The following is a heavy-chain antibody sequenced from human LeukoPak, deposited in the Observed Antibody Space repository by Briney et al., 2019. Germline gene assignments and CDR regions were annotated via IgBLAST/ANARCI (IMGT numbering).Heavy chain of an antibody. V-gene: IGHV5-51*01. Sequence: GESLKISCKGSGYSFSTNWIGWVRQMPGKGLEWMGIIYPGDSDTRYSPSFQGQVTISADKSIGTAYVQWSSLKASDTAMYYCVRVLWTWALNYYYGMDVWGQGTTVTVSS. J-gene: IGHJ6*02. CDR2: IYPGDSDT. D-gene: IGHD2-8*02. CDR1: GYSFSTNW. CDR3: VRVLWTWALNYYYGMDV.